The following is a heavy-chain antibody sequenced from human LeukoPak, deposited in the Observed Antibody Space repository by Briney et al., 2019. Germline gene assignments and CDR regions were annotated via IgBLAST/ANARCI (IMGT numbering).Heavy chain of an antibody. CDR3: ARRNDYGDH. V-gene: IGHV1-18*01. J-gene: IGHJ4*02. Sequence: ASVKVSCRASGYTFTSYGIAWVRQAPGQGLEWMGWISAYNANTNYAQKLQGRVTMTTDTSTSTAYMELRSLRSDDTAVYYCARRNDYGDHWGQGTLVAVSS. CDR1: GYTFTSYG. CDR2: ISAYNANT.